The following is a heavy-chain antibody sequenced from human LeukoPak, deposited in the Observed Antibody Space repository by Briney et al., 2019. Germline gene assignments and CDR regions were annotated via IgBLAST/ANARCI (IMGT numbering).Heavy chain of an antibody. D-gene: IGHD5-24*01. CDR2: IYHSGST. Sequence: SETLSLTCSVSGYSISSGYYWGWIRQPPGKGLEWIGSIYHSGSTYYNPSLKSRVTISVDTSKNQFSLKLSSVTAADTAVYYCARDGYNYALPDYWGQGTLVTVSS. CDR1: GYSISSGYY. V-gene: IGHV4-38-2*02. J-gene: IGHJ4*02. CDR3: ARDGYNYALPDY.